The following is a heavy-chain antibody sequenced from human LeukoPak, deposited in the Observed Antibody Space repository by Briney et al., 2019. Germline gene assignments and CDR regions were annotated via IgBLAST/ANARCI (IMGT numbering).Heavy chain of an antibody. CDR1: GYRFTGYW. Sequence: GESLQISCKGSGYRFTGYWIGWVRQMPGKGLEWMAIIYPGNSDTRYSPSFQGQVTISADKSITTAYLQWSGLKASDTAMYYCATTRGGNYYWDYWGQGTLVTVSS. CDR2: IYPGNSDT. D-gene: IGHD4-23*01. CDR3: ATTRGGNYYWDY. J-gene: IGHJ4*02. V-gene: IGHV5-51*01.